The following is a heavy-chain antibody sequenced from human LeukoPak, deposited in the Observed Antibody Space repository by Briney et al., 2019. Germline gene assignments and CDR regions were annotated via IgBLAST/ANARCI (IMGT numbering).Heavy chain of an antibody. J-gene: IGHJ4*02. CDR2: IWYDGSNK. Sequence: GGSLRLSCAASGFTFISYGMHWVRQAPGKGLEWVAVIWYDGSNKYYADSVKGRFTIYRDNSKNTLYLQMNSLRAEDTAVYYCARDPTSPVNGSFDYWGQGTLVTVSS. D-gene: IGHD1-20*01. CDR3: ARDPTSPVNGSFDY. V-gene: IGHV3-33*01. CDR1: GFTFISYG.